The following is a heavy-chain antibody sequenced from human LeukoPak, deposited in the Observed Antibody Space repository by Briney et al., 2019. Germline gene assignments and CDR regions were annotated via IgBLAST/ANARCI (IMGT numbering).Heavy chain of an antibody. Sequence: GGSLRLSCAASGFPLSDYWMSWVRQAPGKGLEWVANIKQDGGEIYYVDSVKGRFTISRDNAKNSLYLQMNSLTAEDTAVYYCARDKIVGATHFDYWGQGTLVTVSS. CDR2: IKQDGGEI. V-gene: IGHV3-7*01. D-gene: IGHD1-26*01. CDR3: ARDKIVGATHFDY. J-gene: IGHJ4*02. CDR1: GFPLSDYW.